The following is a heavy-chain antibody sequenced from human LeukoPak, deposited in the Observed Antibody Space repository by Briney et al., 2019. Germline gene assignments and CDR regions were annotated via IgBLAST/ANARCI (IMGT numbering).Heavy chain of an antibody. Sequence: GGSLRLSCAASGFPLSDYWMSWVRQAPGKGLEWVANIKQDGGEIYYVDSVKGRFTISRDNAKNSLYLQMNSLTAEDTAVYYCARDKIVGATHFDYWGQGTLVTVSS. CDR2: IKQDGGEI. V-gene: IGHV3-7*01. D-gene: IGHD1-26*01. CDR3: ARDKIVGATHFDY. J-gene: IGHJ4*02. CDR1: GFPLSDYW.